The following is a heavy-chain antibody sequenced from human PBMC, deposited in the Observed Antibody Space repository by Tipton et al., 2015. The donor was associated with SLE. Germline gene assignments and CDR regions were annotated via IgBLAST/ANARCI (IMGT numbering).Heavy chain of an antibody. V-gene: IGHV4-39*01. D-gene: IGHD3-22*01. J-gene: IGHJ4*02. CDR1: GGSISSYY. Sequence: TLSLTCTVSGGSISSYYWSWIRQPPGKGLEWIGSIYYSGSTYYNPSLKSRVTISVDTSKNQFSLKLSSVTAAGTAVYYCARPDSSGYYFDYWGQGTLVTVSS. CDR2: IYYSGST. CDR3: ARPDSSGYYFDY.